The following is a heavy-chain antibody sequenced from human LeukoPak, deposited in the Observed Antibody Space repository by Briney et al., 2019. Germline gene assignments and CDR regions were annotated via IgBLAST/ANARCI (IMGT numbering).Heavy chain of an antibody. D-gene: IGHD1-7*01. J-gene: IGHJ4*02. CDR1: GFTFSNSA. V-gene: IGHV3-23*01. CDR2: ISGSGGNT. Sequence: PGGSPRLSRAASGFTFSNSAMSWVRQAPGKGLEWVSHISGSGGNTYHADSVKGRFTISRDNSKNTLYLQMNSLRAEDTAIYYCAKDMLGTVSDYFDDWGQGTLVTVSS. CDR3: AKDMLGTVSDYFDD.